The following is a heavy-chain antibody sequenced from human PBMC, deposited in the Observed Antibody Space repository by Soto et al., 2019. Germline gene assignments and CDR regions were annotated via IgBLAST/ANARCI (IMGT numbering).Heavy chain of an antibody. V-gene: IGHV1-3*01. CDR1: GYTFTSYA. Sequence: ASVKVSCKASGYTFTSYAIHWVRQAPGQRLEWMGWINAGNGNTKYSQKFQGRVTITRDTSASTAYMELSSLRSEDTAVYYCATSLQQLVRDYFDYWGQGTLVTVSS. D-gene: IGHD6-13*01. CDR3: ATSLQQLVRDYFDY. J-gene: IGHJ4*02. CDR2: INAGNGNT.